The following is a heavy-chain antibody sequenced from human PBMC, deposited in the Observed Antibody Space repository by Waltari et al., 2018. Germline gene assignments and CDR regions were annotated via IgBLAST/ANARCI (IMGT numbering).Heavy chain of an antibody. Sequence: QLQLQESGPGLVKPSETLSLTCTVSGGSIGHRTYYWGWIRQPPGKGLEWLGSIYHSGSTSYNPSLKSRISISVDTSNNQFSLNVTSVTAADTAVYFCARRHVDIAIGHFDYWGQGRLVFVSS. CDR1: GGSIGHRTYY. CDR2: IYHSGST. CDR3: ARRHVDIAIGHFDY. J-gene: IGHJ4*02. V-gene: IGHV4-39*01. D-gene: IGHD2-2*03.